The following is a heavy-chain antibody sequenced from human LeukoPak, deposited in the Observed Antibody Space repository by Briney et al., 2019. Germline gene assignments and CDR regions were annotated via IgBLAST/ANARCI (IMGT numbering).Heavy chain of an antibody. Sequence: PSETLSLTCTVSGGSISSYYRSWIRQPAGKGLEWIGCIYTSGSTNYNPSLKSRVTMSVDTSKNQFSLKLSSVTAADTAVYYCARDASMVRGVRFDPWGQGTLVTVSS. V-gene: IGHV4-4*07. D-gene: IGHD3-10*01. CDR3: ARDASMVRGVRFDP. CDR1: GGSISSYY. CDR2: IYTSGST. J-gene: IGHJ5*02.